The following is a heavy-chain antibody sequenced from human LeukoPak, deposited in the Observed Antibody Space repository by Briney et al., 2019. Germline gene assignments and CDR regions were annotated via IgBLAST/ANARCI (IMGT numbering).Heavy chain of an antibody. CDR2: INHSGST. CDR1: GGSFSGYY. CDR3: ARENDYGDYALD. J-gene: IGHJ4*02. V-gene: IGHV4-34*01. Sequence: SETLSLTCAVYGGSFSGYYWSWIRQPPGKGLEWIGEINHSGSTNYNPSLKSRVTISVDISVDTSKNQFSLKLTSVTAADTAVYFCARENDYGDYALDWGQGTLVTVFS. D-gene: IGHD4-17*01.